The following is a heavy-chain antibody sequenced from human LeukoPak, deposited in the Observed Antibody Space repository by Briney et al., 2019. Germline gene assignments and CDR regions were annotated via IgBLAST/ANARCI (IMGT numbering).Heavy chain of an antibody. D-gene: IGHD3-3*01. CDR2: IIPIFGTA. CDR1: GGTFSSYA. CDR3: ARAAYYDFWSGKGVGYYYYYMDD. Sequence: SVKVSCKASGGTFSSYAISWLRQAPGQGLEWMGRIIPIFGTANYAQKFQGRVTITTDESTSTAYMELSSLRSEDTAVYYCARAAYYDFWSGKGVGYYYYYMDDWGKGTTVTVSS. V-gene: IGHV1-69*05. J-gene: IGHJ6*03.